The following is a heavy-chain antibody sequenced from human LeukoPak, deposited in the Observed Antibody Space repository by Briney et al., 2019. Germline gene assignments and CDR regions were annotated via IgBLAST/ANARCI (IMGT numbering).Heavy chain of an antibody. CDR3: ADYYASGSYPP. J-gene: IGHJ5*02. CDR1: GFSFSNAW. CDR2: ILSKTSGGTT. Sequence: GGSLRLSCAASGFSFSNAWMNWIRQAPGKGLEWVGRILSKTSGGTTDYATPVKGRFTISRDDSKNMLYLHMNSLQIEDTAVYYCADYYASGSYPPWGQGTLVTVSS. D-gene: IGHD3-10*01. V-gene: IGHV3-15*07.